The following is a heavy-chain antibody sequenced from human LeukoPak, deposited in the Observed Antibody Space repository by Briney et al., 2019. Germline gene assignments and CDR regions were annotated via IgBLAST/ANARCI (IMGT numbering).Heavy chain of an antibody. CDR1: GFTFSDYN. J-gene: IGHJ6*02. Sequence: PGGSLRLSCAASGFTFSDYNMNWVRHAPGKGLEWVSYITNGGSTIHHADSVKGRFTISRDNAKKTLYLQMNSLRAEDTAVYYCARSIGLTGGGVDVWGQGTTVTVSS. D-gene: IGHD3-9*01. V-gene: IGHV3-11*01. CDR2: ITNGGSTI. CDR3: ARSIGLTGGGVDV.